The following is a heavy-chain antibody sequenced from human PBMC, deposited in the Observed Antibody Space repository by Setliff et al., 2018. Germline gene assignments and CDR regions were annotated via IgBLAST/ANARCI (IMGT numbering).Heavy chain of an antibody. CDR1: GGSISSYG. J-gene: IGHJ6*03. V-gene: IGHV1-69*05. Sequence: SVKVSCKASGGSISSYGISWVRQAPGQGLEWMGGTIPVFGTTDYAQKFQGRVTIMTDESTSTAYMELSSLTSEDTAVYYCAREGVHTRSSTDYHYYMNVRGRGTTVTVS. CDR2: TIPVFGTT. CDR3: AREGVHTRSSTDYHYYMNV. D-gene: IGHD1-26*01.